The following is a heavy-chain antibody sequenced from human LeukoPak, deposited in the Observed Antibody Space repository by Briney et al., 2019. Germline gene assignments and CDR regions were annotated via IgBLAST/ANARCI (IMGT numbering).Heavy chain of an antibody. CDR2: ISGSGGST. V-gene: IGHV3-23*01. J-gene: IGHJ4*02. D-gene: IGHD1-26*01. CDR3: AKEPYSGSYYWFYFDY. CDR1: GFTFSNYA. Sequence: PGGSLRLSCTASGFTFSNYAMSWVRQAPGKGLEWVSTISGSGGSTYYADSVKGRFTISRDNSKNTLYLQMNSLRAEDTAVYYCAKEPYSGSYYWFYFDYWGQGTLVTVSS.